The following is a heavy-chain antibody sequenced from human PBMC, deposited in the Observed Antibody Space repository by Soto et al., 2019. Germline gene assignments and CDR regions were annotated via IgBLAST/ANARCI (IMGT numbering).Heavy chain of an antibody. CDR1: GFTVSSNY. V-gene: IGHV3-53*01. J-gene: IGHJ4*02. CDR3: ARENSYPYIDF. D-gene: IGHD5-18*01. CDR2: IYISGST. Sequence: GGSLRLSCAASGFTVSSNYMSWVRQAPGKGLQWVSVIYISGSTYYADSVKGRFTISRXXXKXXLXLQXXSXXVEXTAVYYCARENSYPYIDFCGQAPQLTVSS.